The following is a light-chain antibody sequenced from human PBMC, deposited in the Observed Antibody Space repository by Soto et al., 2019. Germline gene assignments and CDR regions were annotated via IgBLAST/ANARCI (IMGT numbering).Light chain of an antibody. V-gene: IGKV1-5*01. CDR1: QSISSW. Sequence: DMQMTQSPSTLSASVGDRVTITCRASQSISSWLAWYQQKPGKAPKFLIYDASSLESGVPSRFSGSGSGTEFTLTISRLQPDDFATYYCQQYNSYPWTFGRGTKVDIK. J-gene: IGKJ1*01. CDR3: QQYNSYPWT. CDR2: DAS.